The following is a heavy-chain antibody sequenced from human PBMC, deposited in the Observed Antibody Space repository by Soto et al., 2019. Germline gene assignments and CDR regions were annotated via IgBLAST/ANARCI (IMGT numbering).Heavy chain of an antibody. CDR1: GGSISSYY. Sequence: SETLSLTCTVSGGSISSYYWSWIRQPPGKGLEWIGYIYYSGSTNYNPSLKSRVTISVDTSKNQFSLKLSSVTAADTAVYYCARGYLLDYWGQGTLVTVSS. CDR3: ARGYLLDY. V-gene: IGHV4-59*01. CDR2: IYYSGST. J-gene: IGHJ4*02. D-gene: IGHD1-20*01.